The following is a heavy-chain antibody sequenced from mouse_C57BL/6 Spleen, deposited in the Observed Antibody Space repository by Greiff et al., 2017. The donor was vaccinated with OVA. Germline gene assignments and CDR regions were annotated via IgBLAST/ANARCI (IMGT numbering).Heavy chain of an antibody. Sequence: VQLQQPGAELVMPGASVKLSCKASGYTFTSYWMHWVKQRPGQGLEWIGEIDPSDSYTNYNQKFKGKSTLTVDKSSSTAYMQLSSLTSEDSAVYYCARDYGKDAMDYWGQGTSVTVSS. V-gene: IGHV1-69*01. CDR1: GYTFTSYW. CDR3: ARDYGKDAMDY. J-gene: IGHJ4*01. CDR2: IDPSDSYT. D-gene: IGHD1-1*01.